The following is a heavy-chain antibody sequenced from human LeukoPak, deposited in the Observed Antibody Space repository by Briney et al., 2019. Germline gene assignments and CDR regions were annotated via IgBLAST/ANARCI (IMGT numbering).Heavy chain of an antibody. CDR3: ARVALIAVAGNDY. J-gene: IGHJ4*02. V-gene: IGHV3-21*01. Sequence: GGSLRLSCAASGFTFSSYTMSWVRQAPGKGLEWVSTITTSDGNTYYADSVKGRFTISRDNAKNSLYLQMNSLRAEDTAVYYCARVALIAVAGNDYWGQGTLVTVSS. D-gene: IGHD6-19*01. CDR2: ITTSDGNT. CDR1: GFTFSSYT.